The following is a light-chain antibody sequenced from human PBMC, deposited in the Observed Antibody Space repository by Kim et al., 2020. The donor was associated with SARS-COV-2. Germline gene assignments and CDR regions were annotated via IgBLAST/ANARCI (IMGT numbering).Light chain of an antibody. J-gene: IGKJ4*01. Sequence: DIQMTQSPSALSASVGDRVTITCRASESISSWLAWYQQKPGKAPKLLIYKASNLKGGVPSRFRGSGSGTDFTLTIRSLQPDDFATYYCQQYYTYPLTFGGGTKLEI. V-gene: IGKV1-5*03. CDR1: ESISSW. CDR3: QQYYTYPLT. CDR2: KAS.